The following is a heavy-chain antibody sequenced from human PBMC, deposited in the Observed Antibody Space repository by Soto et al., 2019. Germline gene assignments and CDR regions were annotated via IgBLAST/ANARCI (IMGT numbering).Heavy chain of an antibody. Sequence: PGGSLRLSCAASGFTFSSYAMHWVRQAPGKGLEWVAVISYDGSNKYYADSVKGRFTISRDNSKNTLYLQMNSLRAEDTAVYYCARGEFTFETDSSGPIDYWGQGTLVTVSS. D-gene: IGHD3-22*01. CDR2: ISYDGSNK. J-gene: IGHJ4*02. V-gene: IGHV3-30-3*01. CDR3: ARGEFTFETDSSGPIDY. CDR1: GFTFSSYA.